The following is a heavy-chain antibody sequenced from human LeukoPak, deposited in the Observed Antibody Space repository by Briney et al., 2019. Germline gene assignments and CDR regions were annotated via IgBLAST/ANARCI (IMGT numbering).Heavy chain of an antibody. V-gene: IGHV4-39*07. CDR2: IYYSGST. CDR3: ARGPQGLRFLEWLPFPSNYYYYYMDV. Sequence: SETLSLTCTVSGGSISSSSYYWGWIRQPPGKGLEWIGSIYYSGSTYYNPSLKSRATILVDTSKNQFSLRLSSVTAADTAVYYCARGPQGLRFLEWLPFPSNYYYYYMDVWGKGTTVTVSS. D-gene: IGHD3-3*01. CDR1: GGSISSSSYY. J-gene: IGHJ6*03.